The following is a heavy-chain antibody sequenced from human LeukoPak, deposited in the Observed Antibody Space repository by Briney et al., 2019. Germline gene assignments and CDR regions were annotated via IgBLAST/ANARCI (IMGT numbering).Heavy chain of an antibody. CDR2: IYYSGST. D-gene: IGHD2-15*01. CDR1: GGSISSYY. V-gene: IGHV4-59*08. CDR3: ARHGIVADFDY. J-gene: IGHJ4*02. Sequence: SETLSLTCTVSGGSISSYYWSWIRQPPGKGLEWIGYIYYSGSTNYNPSLKSRVTISVDTSKNQFSLKLSSVTAADTAVYYCARHGIVADFDYWGQGTLVTVSS.